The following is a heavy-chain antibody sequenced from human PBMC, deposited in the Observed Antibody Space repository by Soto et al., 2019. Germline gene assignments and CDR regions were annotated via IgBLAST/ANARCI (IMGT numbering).Heavy chain of an antibody. V-gene: IGHV4-59*01. CDR2: IYNSGNSGTT. CDR3: ARPSDSGYYFDY. J-gene: IGHJ4*02. D-gene: IGHD3-22*01. Sequence: SETLSLTCTVSGGPISNYYCTWIRQPPGKGLEWIGYIYNSGNSGTTNYNPSLKSRVTISIDTSKNQFSLKLTSVTAADTAVYYCARPSDSGYYFDYWGLGTLVTVSS. CDR1: GGPISNYY.